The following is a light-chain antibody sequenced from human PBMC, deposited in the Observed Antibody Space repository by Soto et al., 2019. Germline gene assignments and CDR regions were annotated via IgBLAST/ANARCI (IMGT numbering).Light chain of an antibody. V-gene: IGKV4-1*01. CDR1: QSVLSSSNNKNY. CDR2: WAS. CDR3: QQYYGTPQT. J-gene: IGKJ1*01. Sequence: DFVMTQSPDSLAVSLGERATINCKASQSVLSSSNNKNYLAWYQQKPGQPPKLLIYWASTRESGVPDRFSGSGSGTDFTLTISSLQAEDVAVYYCQQYYGTPQTLGQGTKVEIK.